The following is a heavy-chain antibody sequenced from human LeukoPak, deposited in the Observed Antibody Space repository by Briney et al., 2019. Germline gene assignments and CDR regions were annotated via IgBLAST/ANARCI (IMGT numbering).Heavy chain of an antibody. CDR2: ISGSGGST. V-gene: IGHV3-23*01. CDR1: GLTVSSNF. D-gene: IGHD3-22*01. Sequence: GGSLRLSCAATGLTVSSNFMSWVRQAPGKGLEWVSAISGSGGSTYYADSVKGRFTISRDNSKNTLYLQMNSLRAEDTAVYYCAKNLVGGDSSGYYYGWFDPWGQGTLVTVSS. J-gene: IGHJ5*02. CDR3: AKNLVGGDSSGYYYGWFDP.